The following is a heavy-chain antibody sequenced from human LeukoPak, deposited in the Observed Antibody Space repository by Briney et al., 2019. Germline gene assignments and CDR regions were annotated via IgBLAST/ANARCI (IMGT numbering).Heavy chain of an antibody. V-gene: IGHV4-34*01. J-gene: IGHJ3*02. CDR3: ARKYYYDSSGYYESFDI. Sequence: SETLSLTCAVYGGSFNDYYWNWIRQPPGKGLEWIGEINHSGNTNYNPSLKSRVTISVDTSKNQFSLKLSSVTAADTAVYYCARKYYYDSSGYYESFDIWGQGTMVTVSS. D-gene: IGHD3-22*01. CDR1: GGSFNDYY. CDR2: INHSGNT.